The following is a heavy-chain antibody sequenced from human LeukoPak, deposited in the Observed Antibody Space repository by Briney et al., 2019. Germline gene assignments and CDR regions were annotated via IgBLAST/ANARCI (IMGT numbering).Heavy chain of an antibody. CDR3: ARGSGTFDGAFDP. Sequence: GESLKISCKGSGYSFTSYWIGWVRQAPGKGLEWVAVIWFDGSDEYYADSVKGRFTISRDNSKNTLFLLMNSLRADDTAAYYCARGSGTFDGAFDPWGQGTLVTVSS. CDR2: IWFDGSDE. J-gene: IGHJ5*02. V-gene: IGHV3-33*01. CDR1: GYSFTSYW. D-gene: IGHD1-26*01.